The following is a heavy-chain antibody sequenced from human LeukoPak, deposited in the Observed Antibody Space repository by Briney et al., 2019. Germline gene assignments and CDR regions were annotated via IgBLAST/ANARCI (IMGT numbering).Heavy chain of an antibody. J-gene: IGHJ6*02. CDR2: IIPIFGTA. V-gene: IGHV1-69*13. Sequence: ASVKVSCKASGGTFSSYAISWVRQAPGQGLEWMGGIIPIFGTANYAQKFQGRVTITADESTSTAYMELSSLRSEDTAVYYCARDRWGRGYSGYYGMDVWGQGTTVTVSS. D-gene: IGHD5-12*01. CDR3: ARDRWGRGYSGYYGMDV. CDR1: GGTFSSYA.